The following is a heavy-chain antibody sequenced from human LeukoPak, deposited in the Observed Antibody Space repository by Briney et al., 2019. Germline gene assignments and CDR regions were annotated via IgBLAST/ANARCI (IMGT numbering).Heavy chain of an antibody. J-gene: IGHJ4*02. CDR1: GGSFSGYY. CDR2: INHSGST. CDR3: ARRKLYCSGGSCYWVFDY. V-gene: IGHV4-34*01. Sequence: SETLSLTCAVYGGSFSGYYWSWIRQPPGKGLEWIGEINHSGSTNYNPSLKSRVTISVDTSKNQFSLKLSSVTAADTAVYYCARRKLYCSGGSCYWVFDYWGQGTLVTVSS. D-gene: IGHD2-15*01.